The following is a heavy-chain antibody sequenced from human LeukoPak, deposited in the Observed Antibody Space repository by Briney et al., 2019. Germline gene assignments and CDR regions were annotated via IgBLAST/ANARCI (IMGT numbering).Heavy chain of an antibody. J-gene: IGHJ3*02. V-gene: IGHV3-66*01. CDR3: ARRAGPGTIDAFDX. CDR2: IYTGGTT. D-gene: IGHD1-1*01. CDR1: EFLVSSDY. Sequence: GGSPRLSCVASEFLVSSDYMIWVRQGPGKGLEWVSVIYTGGTTYYADSVKGRFTISRDNSKNSLYLQMNSLRVEDTAVYYCARRAGPGTIDAFDXXGQGTMVTVSS.